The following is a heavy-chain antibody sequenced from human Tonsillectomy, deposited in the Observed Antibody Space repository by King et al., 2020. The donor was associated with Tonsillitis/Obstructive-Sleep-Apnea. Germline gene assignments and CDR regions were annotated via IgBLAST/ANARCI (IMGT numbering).Heavy chain of an antibody. J-gene: IGHJ4*02. CDR3: ARDCFRMVATYGKGCFDY. Sequence: VQLVESGAEVKKPGASVKVSCKASGYTFTSYYMHWVRQAPGQGLEWMGVINHSGGSTSYAQKFQGRVTMTRDTSTSTVYMELSSLRSEDTAVYYCARDCFRMVATYGKGCFDYWGQGTLVTVSS. CDR2: INHSGGST. CDR1: GYTFTSYY. V-gene: IGHV1-46*01. D-gene: IGHD5-12*01.